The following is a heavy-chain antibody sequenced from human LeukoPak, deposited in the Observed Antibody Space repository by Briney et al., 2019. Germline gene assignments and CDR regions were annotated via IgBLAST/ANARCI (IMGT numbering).Heavy chain of an antibody. CDR3: TTGDCSGGSCHAFDI. D-gene: IGHD2-15*01. CDR1: GFSLSDVW. J-gene: IGHJ3*02. CDR2: IKRKIDGETT. Sequence: GGSLRLSCAASGFSLSDVWMTWVRQAPGTGLEWVGRIKRKIDGETTDYAAPVRGRFTVSRDDSKNTLFLQMNSLTTEDTAVYYCTTGDCSGGSCHAFDIWGQGTMVTVSS. V-gene: IGHV3-15*01.